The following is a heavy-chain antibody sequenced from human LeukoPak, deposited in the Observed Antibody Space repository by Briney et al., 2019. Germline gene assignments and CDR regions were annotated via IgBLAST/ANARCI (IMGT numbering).Heavy chain of an antibody. Sequence: GGSLRLSCKASGLTFTSSYMHWVRQAPGKGLEWVSVIYSGDSTFYADSVKGRFTISRDHSKNTLFLQVNSLSAEDTAVYYCASSFTIRAPYYRDVWGQGTTVTVSS. CDR1: GLTFTSSY. D-gene: IGHD3-3*02. CDR2: IYSGDST. CDR3: ASSFTIRAPYYRDV. V-gene: IGHV3-66*02. J-gene: IGHJ6*03.